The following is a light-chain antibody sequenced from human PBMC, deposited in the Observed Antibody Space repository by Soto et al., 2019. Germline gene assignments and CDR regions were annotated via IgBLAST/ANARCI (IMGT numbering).Light chain of an antibody. CDR1: SSDIGGFNY. J-gene: IGLJ1*01. CDR3: SSFTASSTHV. Sequence: QSALTQPASVSGSPGQSITISCTGTSSDIGGFNYVSWYQQHPGKAPKLMIFDVSDRPLGVSNRISGSKSGSTASLTISGLQADDEADDYRSSFTASSTHVFGPGTKVTVL. V-gene: IGLV2-14*01. CDR2: DVS.